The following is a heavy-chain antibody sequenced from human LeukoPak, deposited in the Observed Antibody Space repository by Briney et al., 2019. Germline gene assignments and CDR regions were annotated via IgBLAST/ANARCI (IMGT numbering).Heavy chain of an antibody. J-gene: IGHJ4*02. CDR2: ISSSSSYI. V-gene: IGHV3-21*01. CDR3: ARDRYDILTGYGAIDY. D-gene: IGHD3-9*01. CDR1: GFSVGRKY. Sequence: GGSLRLSCVISGFSVGRKYMSWVRQAPGKGLEWVSSISSSSSYIYYADSVKGRFTISRDNAKNSLYLQMNSLRAEDTAVYYCARDRYDILTGYGAIDYWGQGTLVTVSS.